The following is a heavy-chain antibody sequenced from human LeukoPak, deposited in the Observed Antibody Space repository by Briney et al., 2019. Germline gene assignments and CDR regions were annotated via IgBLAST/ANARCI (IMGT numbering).Heavy chain of an antibody. J-gene: IGHJ4*02. CDR3: VGRPWNFDY. CDR1: GFTFSSYS. Sequence: GGSLRLSCAASGFTFSSYSMNWVRQAPGKGLEWVGHIKSKNDGETRDYAAPVKGRFTISRDESKAEVYLHMTSLKAEDTAVYYCVGRPWNFDYWGQGTLVTVSS. D-gene: IGHD1-1*01. V-gene: IGHV3-15*01. CDR2: IKSKNDGETR.